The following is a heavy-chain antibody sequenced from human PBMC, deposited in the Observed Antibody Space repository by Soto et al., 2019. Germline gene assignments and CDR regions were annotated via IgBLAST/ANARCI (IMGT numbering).Heavy chain of an antibody. D-gene: IGHD4-4*01. CDR3: ARVPTTANGGWFAP. CDR2: IIPIFGTA. Sequence: QVQLVQSGAEVKKPGSSVKVSCKASGGTFSSYAISWVRQAPGQGLEWMGGIIPIFGTANYAQKFQGRVTMTADESTSTAYMGLSSLRSEDTAVYYCARVPTTANGGWFAPWGQGTLVTVSS. CDR1: GGTFSSYA. J-gene: IGHJ5*02. V-gene: IGHV1-69*12.